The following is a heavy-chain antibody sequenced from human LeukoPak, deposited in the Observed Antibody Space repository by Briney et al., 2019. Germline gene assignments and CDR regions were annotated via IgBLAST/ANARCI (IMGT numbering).Heavy chain of an antibody. CDR2: ISSSSSCI. CDR3: AGDFSPIDY. V-gene: IGHV3-21*01. CDR1: GFTFSSYS. D-gene: IGHD2/OR15-2a*01. Sequence: GGSLRLSCAASGFTFSSYSMNWVRQAPGKGLEWVSSISSSSSCIYYADSVKGRFTISRDNAKNSLYLQMNSLRAEDTAVYYCAGDFSPIDYWGQGTLVTVSS. J-gene: IGHJ4*02.